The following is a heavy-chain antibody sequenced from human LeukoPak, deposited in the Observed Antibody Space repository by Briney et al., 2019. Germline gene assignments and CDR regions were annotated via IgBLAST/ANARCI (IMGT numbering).Heavy chain of an antibody. CDR3: ARPMVDY. CDR2: INHSGST. J-gene: IGHJ4*02. CDR1: GGSFSGYY. V-gene: IGHV4-34*01. Sequence: PSETLSLTCAVYGGSFSGYYWSWIRQPPGKGLEWIGEINHSGSTNYNPSLKSRVTISVDTSKNQFSLKLSSVTAADTAVYYCARPMVDYWGQGTLVTVSS.